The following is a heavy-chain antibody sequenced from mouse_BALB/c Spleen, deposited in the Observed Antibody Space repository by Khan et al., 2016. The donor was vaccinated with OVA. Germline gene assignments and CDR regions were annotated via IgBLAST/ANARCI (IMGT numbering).Heavy chain of an antibody. CDR1: GFSLPRYN. D-gene: IGHD2-14*01. J-gene: IGHJ4*01. Sequence: QVQLKQSGPGLVAPSQSLSITCTVSGFSLPRYNIHWVRQPPGKGLEWLGMIWGGGGTDYNSTLKSRLSISKYNSKSQVFLKMNSLQTDDSAMYYCARAYYRYDGYYAMDYWGQGTSVTVSS. V-gene: IGHV2-6-4*01. CDR2: IWGGGGT. CDR3: ARAYYRYDGYYAMDY.